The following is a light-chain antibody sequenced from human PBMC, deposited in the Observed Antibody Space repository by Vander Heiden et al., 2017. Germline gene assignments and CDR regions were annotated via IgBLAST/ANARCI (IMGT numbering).Light chain of an antibody. V-gene: IGKV1-39*01. CDR2: TAS. CDR3: QQCYRSHT. CDR1: QSISVY. Sequence: DIQMTQSPSFLSASVGDRVAITCRASQSISVYINWYQQQPGKAPKLLIHTASSLESGVPSRFSGSGSGTDFTLTITSLQPEDFATYYWQQCYRSHTFGGGTTVEIK. J-gene: IGKJ4*01.